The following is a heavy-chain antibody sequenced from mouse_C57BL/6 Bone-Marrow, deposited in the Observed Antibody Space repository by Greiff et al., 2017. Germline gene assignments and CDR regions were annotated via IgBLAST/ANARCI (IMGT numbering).Heavy chain of an antibody. CDR2: IYPGSGST. D-gene: IGHD2-5*01. V-gene: IGHV1-55*01. CDR3: ARPYYSNYWYFDV. Sequence: QVQLQQPGAELVKPGASVKMSCKASGYTFTSYWITWVKQRPGQGLEWIGGIYPGSGSTNYNEKFKSKATLTVDTASSTAYMQLSSLTSEDSAVYYCARPYYSNYWYFDVWGTGTTVTVAS. J-gene: IGHJ1*03. CDR1: GYTFTSYW.